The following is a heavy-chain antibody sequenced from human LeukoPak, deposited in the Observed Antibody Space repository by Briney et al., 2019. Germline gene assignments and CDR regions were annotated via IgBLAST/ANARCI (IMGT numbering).Heavy chain of an antibody. V-gene: IGHV3-53*05. CDR1: GFTVTSTH. CDR2: IYDGGGT. CDR3: ARDRAGRRSSWVEFDL. Sequence: TGGSLRLSCTVSGFTVTSTHMAWVRQAPGKGPEWVALIYDGGGTVYADSVKGRFTISRDNSKNMVYLQMNSLRPEDSAVYYCARDRAGRRSSWVEFDLWGQGTLVTVSS. D-gene: IGHD3-10*01. J-gene: IGHJ5*02.